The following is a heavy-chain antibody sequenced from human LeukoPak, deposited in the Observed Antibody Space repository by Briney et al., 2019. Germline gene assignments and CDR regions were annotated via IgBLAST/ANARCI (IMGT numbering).Heavy chain of an antibody. J-gene: IGHJ4*02. CDR3: ARDGYSSSWYLYHFDY. CDR2: IYYSGST. CDR1: GGSISSSSYY. Sequence: SETLSLTCTVSGGSISSSSYYWGWFRQPPGKGLEWIGRIYYSGSTYYNPSLKSRVTISVDTSKNQFSLKLSSVTAADTAVYYCARDGYSSSWYLYHFDYWGQGTLVTVSS. D-gene: IGHD6-13*01. V-gene: IGHV4-39*07.